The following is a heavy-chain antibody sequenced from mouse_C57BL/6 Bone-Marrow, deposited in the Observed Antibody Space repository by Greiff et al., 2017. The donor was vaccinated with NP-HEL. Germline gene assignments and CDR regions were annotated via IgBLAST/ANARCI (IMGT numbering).Heavy chain of an antibody. V-gene: IGHV5-17*01. Sequence: EVMLVQSGAGLAKPGGSLKLSCAASGFTFSDYGMHWVRQAPEKGLEWVAYISSGSSTTYYADTMKGRFTISRDNAKNTLFLQMTSLRSEDTAMYYCARNSYYGSSYYAMDYWGQGTSVTVSS. D-gene: IGHD1-1*01. J-gene: IGHJ4*01. CDR3: ARNSYYGSSYYAMDY. CDR2: ISSGSSTT. CDR1: GFTFSDYG.